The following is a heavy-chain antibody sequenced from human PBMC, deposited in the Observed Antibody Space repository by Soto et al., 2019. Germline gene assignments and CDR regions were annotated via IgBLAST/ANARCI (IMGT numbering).Heavy chain of an antibody. CDR3: AKRIAPPGQYYFDY. CDR2: ISGSGDST. V-gene: IGHV3-23*01. J-gene: IGHJ4*02. D-gene: IGHD6-13*01. Sequence: HPGGSLRLSCVVSGFSFSSYAMSWVRQAPGKGLEWVSAISGSGDSTYYADSVKGRFTIPRDNSKNTLYLQMNSLRAEDTAVYYCAKRIAPPGQYYFDYWGQGTLVTVSS. CDR1: GFSFSSYA.